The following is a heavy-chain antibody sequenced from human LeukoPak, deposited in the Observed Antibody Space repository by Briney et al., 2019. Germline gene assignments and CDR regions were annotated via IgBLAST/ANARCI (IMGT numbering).Heavy chain of an antibody. CDR2: ISGSGGST. CDR3: AKVDYGSGSRY. J-gene: IGHJ4*02. CDR1: GFTFSSYA. D-gene: IGHD3-10*01. V-gene: IGHV3-23*01. Sequence: PGGSLRLSCAASGFTFSSYAMSWVRQAPGKGLEWVSAISGSGGSTYYAHSVKGRFTISRDSSKNTLYLQMNSLRAEDTAVYYCAKVDYGSGSRYWGQGALVTVSS.